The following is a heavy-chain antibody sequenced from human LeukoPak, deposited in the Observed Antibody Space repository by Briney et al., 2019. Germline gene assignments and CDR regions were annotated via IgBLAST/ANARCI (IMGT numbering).Heavy chain of an antibody. Sequence: GGSLRLSCAASGFTFSSYAMSWVRQAPGKGLEWVSAISGSGGSTYYADSVKGRFTISRDNSKNTLYLQMNSLRAEDTAVYCCAKRSPHPGSSGYYRQGATDYWGQGTLVTVSS. J-gene: IGHJ4*02. CDR3: AKRSPHPGSSGYYRQGATDY. CDR1: GFTFSSYA. CDR2: ISGSGGST. V-gene: IGHV3-23*01. D-gene: IGHD3-22*01.